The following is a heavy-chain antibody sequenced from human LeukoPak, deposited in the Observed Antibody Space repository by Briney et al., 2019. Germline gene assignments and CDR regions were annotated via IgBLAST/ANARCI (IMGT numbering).Heavy chain of an antibody. CDR2: IKSKTDGGTT. Sequence: GGSLRLSCAASGFTFSNAWMSWVRQAPGKGLEWVGRIKSKTDGGTTVYAAPVKGRFTISRDDSKNTLYLQMNSLKTEDTAVYYCTTDAYYDFWSGYYNADYWGQGTLVTVSS. D-gene: IGHD3-3*01. V-gene: IGHV3-15*01. CDR3: TTDAYYDFWSGYYNADY. J-gene: IGHJ4*02. CDR1: GFTFSNAW.